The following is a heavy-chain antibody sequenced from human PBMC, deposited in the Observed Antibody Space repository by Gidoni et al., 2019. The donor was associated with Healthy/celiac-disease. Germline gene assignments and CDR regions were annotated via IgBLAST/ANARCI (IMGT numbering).Heavy chain of an antibody. CDR2: ISGSGGST. D-gene: IGHD3-16*01. CDR1: GFTFSSYA. CDR3: AKGVVDYVWGSPYGY. V-gene: IGHV3-23*01. J-gene: IGHJ4*02. Sequence: EVQLLESGGGLVQPGGSLRLSCAASGFTFSSYAMSWVRQPPGKGLEWVSAISGSGGSTYYADSVKGRFTISRDNSKNTLYLQMNSLRAEDTAVYYCAKGVVDYVWGSPYGYWGQGTLVTVSS.